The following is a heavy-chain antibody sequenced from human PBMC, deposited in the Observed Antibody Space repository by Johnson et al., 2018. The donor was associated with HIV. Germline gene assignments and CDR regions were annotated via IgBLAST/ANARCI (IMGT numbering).Heavy chain of an antibody. V-gene: IGHV3-7*03. CDR1: GFTFSSYW. CDR3: TTEQPYYDSSGYSDAFDI. Sequence: EVQLVESGGGLVQPGGSLRLSCAASGFTFSSYWMSWVRQAPGKGLEWVANIKQDGSNKYYADSVKGRFTISRDNSKNTLYLQMNSLKTEDTAVYYCTTEQPYYDSSGYSDAFDIWGQGTTVTVSS. CDR2: IKQDGSNK. D-gene: IGHD3-22*01. J-gene: IGHJ3*02.